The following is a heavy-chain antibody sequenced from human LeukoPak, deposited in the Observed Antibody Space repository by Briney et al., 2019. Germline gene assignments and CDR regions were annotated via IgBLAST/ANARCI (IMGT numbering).Heavy chain of an antibody. Sequence: ASVKVSCKASGYTFTGYYMHWVRQAPGQGLEWMGRISPNSGGTNYAQKFQGRVTMTRDTSISTAYMELSRLRSDDTAVYYCARVSRSYSSGWYSGDYWGQGTLVTVSS. V-gene: IGHV1-2*06. CDR3: ARVSRSYSSGWYSGDY. CDR2: ISPNSGGT. J-gene: IGHJ4*02. CDR1: GYTFTGYY. D-gene: IGHD6-19*01.